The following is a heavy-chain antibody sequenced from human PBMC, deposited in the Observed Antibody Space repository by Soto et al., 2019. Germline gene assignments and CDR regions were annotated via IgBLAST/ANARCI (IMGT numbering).Heavy chain of an antibody. D-gene: IGHD3-3*01. CDR3: VSSLNYDFWRDGGRHFYFDY. CDR1: GGSISSSYW. V-gene: IGHV4-4*02. CDR2: IYHCGTT. J-gene: IGHJ4*02. Sequence: QVQLQESGPGLVKPSGTLSLTCAVSGGSISSSYWWNWVRQTPRGGLEWIGKIYHCGTTNYNPSLKNRVTISVDKSKDQFSLKLTSVTAADTAVYYCVSSLNYDFWRDGGRHFYFDYWGRGILATVSS.